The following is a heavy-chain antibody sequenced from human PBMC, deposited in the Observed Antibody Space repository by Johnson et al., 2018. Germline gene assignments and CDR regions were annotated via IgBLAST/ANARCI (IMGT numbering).Heavy chain of an antibody. J-gene: IGHJ3*02. V-gene: IGHV3-66*02. CDR1: GFTFSTKY. CDR2: IYSDGNT. Sequence: EVQLVETGGGLVQPGGSLRLSCATSGFTFSTKYMSWVRQAPGKGLEWVSIIYSDGNTYYAGSVKGRFAIARDKSKNTLYLQMSSLRPEDTAGYYCAILGHYGDNAFDIWCQGTMVAVSS. D-gene: IGHD4-17*01. CDR3: AILGHYGDNAFDI.